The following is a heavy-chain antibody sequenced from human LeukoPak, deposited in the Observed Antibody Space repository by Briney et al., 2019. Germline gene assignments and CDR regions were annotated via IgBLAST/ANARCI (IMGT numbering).Heavy chain of an antibody. J-gene: IGHJ4*02. CDR1: AYTFSNYG. CDR3: ARGLDGSGSYYTDY. CDR2: ISAYNGNT. Sequence: VKVSCKASAYTFSNYGFNWVRQAPGQGLEWMGWISAYNGNTKYAQKLQGRFTMSTDTSTSTAYMELRSLTSDDTAVYYCARGLDGSGSYYTDYWGQGTLVTVSS. V-gene: IGHV1-18*01. D-gene: IGHD3-10*01.